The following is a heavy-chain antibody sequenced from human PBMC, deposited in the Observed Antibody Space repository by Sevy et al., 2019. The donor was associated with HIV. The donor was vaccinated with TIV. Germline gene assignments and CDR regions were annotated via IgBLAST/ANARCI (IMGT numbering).Heavy chain of an antibody. Sequence: SETLSLTCTVSGGSISSYYWSWIRQPPGKGLEWIGYIYYSGSTNYNPSLKSRVTISVDTSKNQFALKLSSVTAADTAVYYCARGGGNCSSTSCYNAYYYYGMDVWGQGTTVTVSS. J-gene: IGHJ6*02. V-gene: IGHV4-59*01. D-gene: IGHD2-2*02. CDR3: ARGGGNCSSTSCYNAYYYYGMDV. CDR2: IYYSGST. CDR1: GGSISSYY.